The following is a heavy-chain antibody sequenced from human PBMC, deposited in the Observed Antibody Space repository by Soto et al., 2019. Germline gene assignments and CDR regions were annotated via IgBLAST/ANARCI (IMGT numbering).Heavy chain of an antibody. CDR1: GGSISSGGYS. D-gene: IGHD6-19*01. J-gene: IGHJ4*02. Sequence: LSLTCTVSGGSISSGGYSWSWIRQPPGKGLEWIGYIYYSGSTYYNPSLKSRVTISVATSKNQFSLKLSSVTAAATAVYYCARGPPLSSSGWYVDYWGQGTLVTVSS. CDR2: IYYSGST. V-gene: IGHV4-30-4*01. CDR3: ARGPPLSSSGWYVDY.